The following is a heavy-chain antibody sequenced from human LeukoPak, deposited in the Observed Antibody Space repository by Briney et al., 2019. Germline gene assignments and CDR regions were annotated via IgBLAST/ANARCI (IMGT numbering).Heavy chain of an antibody. CDR3: ARDRGYSPDV. Sequence: PGGSLRLSCAASGFTFRNYWMHWVRQVPGKGLVWVSHLNGDGSSITYADSVKGRFTISRDNAKSTLYLQMNSLRAEDTAVYYCARDRGYSPDVWGQGTRSPSP. J-gene: IGHJ6*02. V-gene: IGHV3-74*01. D-gene: IGHD5-18*01. CDR1: GFTFRNYW. CDR2: LNGDGSSI.